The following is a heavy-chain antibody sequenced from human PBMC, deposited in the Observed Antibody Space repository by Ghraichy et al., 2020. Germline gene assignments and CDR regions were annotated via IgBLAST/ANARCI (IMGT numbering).Heavy chain of an antibody. D-gene: IGHD5-18*01. V-gene: IGHV3-30*18. J-gene: IGHJ4*02. CDR3: AKDLGGIQLWYVFDY. CDR2: ISYDGSNK. Sequence: GESLNISCAASGFTFSRYWMSWVRQAPGKGLEWVAVISYDGSNKYYADSVKGRFTISRDNSKNTLYLQMNSLRAEDTAVYYCAKDLGGIQLWYVFDYWGQGTLVTVSS. CDR1: GFTFSRYW.